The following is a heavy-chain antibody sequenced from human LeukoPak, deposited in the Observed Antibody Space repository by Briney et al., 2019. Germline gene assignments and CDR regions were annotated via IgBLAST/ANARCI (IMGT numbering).Heavy chain of an antibody. Sequence: TSETLSLTCAVYGGSFSGYYWSWIRQPPGKGLEWIGEINHSGSTNYNPSLKSRVTISVDTSKNQFSLKLSSVTAADTAVYYCARGYSTMIVVAPRGVAFDIWGQGIMVTVSS. CDR1: GGSFSGYY. J-gene: IGHJ3*02. CDR3: ARGYSTMIVVAPRGVAFDI. D-gene: IGHD3-22*01. CDR2: INHSGST. V-gene: IGHV4-34*01.